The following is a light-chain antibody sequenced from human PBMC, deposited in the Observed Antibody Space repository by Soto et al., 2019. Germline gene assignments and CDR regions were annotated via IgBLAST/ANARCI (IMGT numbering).Light chain of an antibody. Sequence: QSALTQPRSVSGSPGQSVTISCTGTSSDVGGYNYVSWYQHHPGKAPKLMIYDVNKRPSEVPNRFSGSKSGNTASLTISGLRTEDEADYYCCSYAGGNTFVFGTGTKVTVL. CDR2: DVN. J-gene: IGLJ1*01. V-gene: IGLV2-11*01. CDR3: CSYAGGNTFV. CDR1: SSDVGGYNY.